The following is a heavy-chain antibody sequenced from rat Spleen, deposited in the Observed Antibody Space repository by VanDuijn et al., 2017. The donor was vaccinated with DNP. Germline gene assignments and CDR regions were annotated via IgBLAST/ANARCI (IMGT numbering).Heavy chain of an antibody. CDR3: ATGATEGFPY. CDR1: GFNFNDYW. CDR2: TTYDGSGA. J-gene: IGHJ3*01. D-gene: IGHD1-11*01. V-gene: IGHV5-29*01. Sequence: EVQLVESGGGLVQPGRSIKLSCAASGFNFNDYWMGWVRQAPTKGLEWVATTTYDGSGAYYRDSVKGRFTISRDNAESTLYLQIDSLRSEDTATYFCATGATEGFPYWGQGTLVSVSS.